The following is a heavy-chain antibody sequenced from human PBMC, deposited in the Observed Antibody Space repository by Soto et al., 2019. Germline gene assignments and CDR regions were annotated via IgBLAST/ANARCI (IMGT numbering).Heavy chain of an antibody. V-gene: IGHV4-31*03. J-gene: IGHJ6*02. CDR2: IYYSGST. CDR1: GGSISSGGYY. D-gene: IGHD3-10*01. Sequence: QVQLQESGPGLVKPSQTLSLTCTVSGGSISSGGYYWSWIRQHPGKGLEWIGYIYYSGSTYYNPSLKSRVTLSVVTSKNQCSLKLSSVPAADPAVYYCASRPYGSGSPYYYYGMDVWGQGTTVTVSS. CDR3: ASRPYGSGSPYYYYGMDV.